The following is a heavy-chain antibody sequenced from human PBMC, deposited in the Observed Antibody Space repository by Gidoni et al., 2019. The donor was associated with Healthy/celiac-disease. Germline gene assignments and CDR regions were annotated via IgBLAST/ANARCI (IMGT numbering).Heavy chain of an antibody. V-gene: IGHV4-39*01. CDR2: IYSSGST. CDR3: ARHGLPYCSGGSCANTFQH. J-gene: IGHJ1*01. D-gene: IGHD2-15*01. CDR1: GGSIRSGSYY. Sequence: QLQLQESGPGLVKPSETLSLTCTVSGGSIRSGSYYWGWIRQPPGKGLEWIGSIYSSGSTYYNPSLKSRVTISVDTSKNQFSLKLSSVTAADTAVYYCARHGLPYCSGGSCANTFQHWGQGTLVTVSS.